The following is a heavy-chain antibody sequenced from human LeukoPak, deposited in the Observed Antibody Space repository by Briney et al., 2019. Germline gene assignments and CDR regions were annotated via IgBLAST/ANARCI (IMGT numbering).Heavy chain of an antibody. J-gene: IGHJ4*02. CDR1: GFIFSNYG. V-gene: IGHV3-30*19. CDR2: ISYDGSNK. Sequence: PGGSLRLSCAASGFIFSNYGMHWVRQAPGKGLEWVAVISYDGSNKYYADSVKGRFTISRDNSKNTLYLQMNSLRAEDTAVYYCARDTPLDPGGEDNFDYWGQGTLVTVSS. D-gene: IGHD3-16*01. CDR3: ARDTPLDPGGEDNFDY.